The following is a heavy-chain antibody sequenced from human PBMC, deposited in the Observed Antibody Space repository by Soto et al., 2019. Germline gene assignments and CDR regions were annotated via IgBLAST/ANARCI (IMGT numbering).Heavy chain of an antibody. Sequence: QVQLVQSGAEVKKPGSSVKVSCKASGGTFSSYAISWVRQAPGQGLEWMGGIIPIFGTANYAQKFQGRVTITADESTSTAYMELSSLRSEDTAVYYCARSWRDCSGRSCYFYFDYWGQGTLVTVSS. V-gene: IGHV1-69*01. CDR2: IIPIFGTA. CDR1: GGTFSSYA. J-gene: IGHJ4*02. CDR3: ARSWRDCSGRSCYFYFDY. D-gene: IGHD2-15*01.